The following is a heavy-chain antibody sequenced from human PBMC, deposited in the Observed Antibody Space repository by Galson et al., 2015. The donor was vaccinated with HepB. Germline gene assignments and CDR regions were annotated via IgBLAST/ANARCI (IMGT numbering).Heavy chain of an antibody. J-gene: IGHJ4*02. V-gene: IGHV3-30-3*01. D-gene: IGHD1-26*01. CDR1: GFTFSSYA. CDR3: ARDQVGAGYFDY. Sequence: SLRLSCAASGFTFSSYAMHWVRQAPGKGLEWVAVISYDGSNKYYADSVKGRFTISRDNSENTLYLQMNSLRDEDTAVYYCARDQVGAGYFDYWGQGTLVTVSS. CDR2: ISYDGSNK.